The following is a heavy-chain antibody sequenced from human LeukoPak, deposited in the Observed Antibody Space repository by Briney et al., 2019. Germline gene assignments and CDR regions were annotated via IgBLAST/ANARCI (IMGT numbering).Heavy chain of an antibody. V-gene: IGHV3-23*01. CDR3: AKGEDGYYYYGMDV. CDR2: ISGTGVTT. Sequence: GGSLRLSCAASGLTFRSYAMSWVRQAPGKGLERVSAISGTGVTTYYADSVKGRFTISRDNSKNTLYLQMNSLRAEDTAVYYCAKGEDGYYYYGMDVWGQGTTVTVSS. D-gene: IGHD5-24*01. CDR1: GLTFRSYA. J-gene: IGHJ6*02.